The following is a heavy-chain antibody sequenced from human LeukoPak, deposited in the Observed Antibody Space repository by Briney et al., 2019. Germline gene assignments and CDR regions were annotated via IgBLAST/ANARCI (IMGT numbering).Heavy chain of an antibody. J-gene: IGHJ2*01. D-gene: IGHD1-14*01. CDR1: GFTFSSYW. CDR2: INSDVTIT. V-gene: IGHV3-74*01. CDR3: ARDRPAWVSTGDYFDL. Sequence: PGGSLRLSCAASGFTFSSYWMHWVRQAPGKGLVWVSRINSDVTITNYADSVRGRFTISRDNAKNTLYLQMNTLTAEDTAVYYCARDRPAWVSTGDYFDLWGRGTLVTVSS.